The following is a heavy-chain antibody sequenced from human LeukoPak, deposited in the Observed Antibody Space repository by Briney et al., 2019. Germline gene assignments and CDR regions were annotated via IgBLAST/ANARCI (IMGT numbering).Heavy chain of an antibody. Sequence: ASVKVSCKASGGTFSSYAISWVRQAPGQGLEWMGWINPNSGGTNYAQKFQGRVTMTRDTSISTANMELSRLRSDDTAVYYCARETPDITMIHNWFDPWGQGTLVTVSS. D-gene: IGHD3-22*01. J-gene: IGHJ5*02. V-gene: IGHV1-2*02. CDR3: ARETPDITMIHNWFDP. CDR1: GGTFSSYA. CDR2: INPNSGGT.